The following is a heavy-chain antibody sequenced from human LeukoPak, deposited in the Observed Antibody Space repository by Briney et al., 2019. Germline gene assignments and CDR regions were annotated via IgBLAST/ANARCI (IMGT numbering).Heavy chain of an antibody. CDR1: GDSINSLDL. CDR2: MYLSGTT. Sequence: SETLSLTCTVSGDSINSLDLWSWVRQPPGKGLEWIGEMYLSGTTHSNPSVKSRVTISIDKSKNQFFLNLSTVTAADTAVYYCAGLVGRYSSGLYYYYFDYWGQGTLVTVSS. J-gene: IGHJ4*02. CDR3: AGLVGRYSSGLYYYYFDY. D-gene: IGHD3-22*01. V-gene: IGHV4-4*02.